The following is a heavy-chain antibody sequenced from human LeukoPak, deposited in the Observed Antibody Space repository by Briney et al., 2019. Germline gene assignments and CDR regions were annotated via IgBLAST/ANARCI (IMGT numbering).Heavy chain of an antibody. D-gene: IGHD3-22*01. Sequence: ASVKVSCKASGYTFTSYYMHWVRQAPGQGLEGMGIPNPSGGSTSYAQKFQGRVTMTRDTTTSTVYMELSSLRSEDTAVYYCARSGVRYDSSGPFDYWGQGTLVTVSS. CDR1: GYTFTSYY. CDR3: ARSGVRYDSSGPFDY. J-gene: IGHJ4*02. CDR2: PNPSGGST. V-gene: IGHV1-46*01.